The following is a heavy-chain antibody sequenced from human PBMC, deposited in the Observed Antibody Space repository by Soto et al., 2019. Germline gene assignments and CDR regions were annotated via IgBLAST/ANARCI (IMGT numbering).Heavy chain of an antibody. D-gene: IGHD3-3*01. J-gene: IGHJ4*02. CDR1: GFTFDDYA. V-gene: IGHV3-9*01. Sequence: EVQLLESGGGLVQPGRSLRLSCATSGFTFDDYAMHWVRQAPGKGLEWVSGISFNSASIGYSDSVKGRFTISRDNAKNFLYLQMNSLRAEDTAFYYCAKDTARDYDFSHFDAWGQGTLVTVSS. CDR3: AKDTARDYDFSHFDA. CDR2: ISFNSASI.